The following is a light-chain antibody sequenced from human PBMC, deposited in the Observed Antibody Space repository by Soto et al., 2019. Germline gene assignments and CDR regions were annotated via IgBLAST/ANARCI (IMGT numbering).Light chain of an antibody. CDR2: GNS. Sequence: QAVVTQPPSVSGAPGQRVTISCTGSSSNIGAGYDVHWYQQLPGTAPKLLIYGNSNRPSGVPDRFSGSKSGTSASLAITVLEAEDEDDYYCQSYNSSLSGLVFGTGTKVTVL. CDR3: QSYNSSLSGLV. J-gene: IGLJ1*01. CDR1: SSNIGAGYD. V-gene: IGLV1-40*01.